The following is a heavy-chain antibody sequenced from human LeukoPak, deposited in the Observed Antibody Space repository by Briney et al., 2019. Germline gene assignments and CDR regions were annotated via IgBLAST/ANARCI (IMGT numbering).Heavy chain of an antibody. CDR1: GYTFTGYY. CDR3: ARARFYDSSGYYYY. Sequence: VSVKVSCKASGYTFTGYYMHWVRQAPGQGLEWMGWINPNSGGTNYAQKFQGRVTMTRDTSISTAYMELSRLRSDDTAVYYCARARFYDSSGYYYYWGQGTLVTVSS. CDR2: INPNSGGT. V-gene: IGHV1-2*02. J-gene: IGHJ4*02. D-gene: IGHD3-22*01.